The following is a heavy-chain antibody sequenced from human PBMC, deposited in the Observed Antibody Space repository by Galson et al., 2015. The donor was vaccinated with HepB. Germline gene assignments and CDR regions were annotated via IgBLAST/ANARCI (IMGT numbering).Heavy chain of an antibody. CDR2: ISSSGIHI. CDR3: ARDQRKWLTANYYGMDV. J-gene: IGHJ6*02. V-gene: IGHV3-21*06. CDR1: GFSFSSYS. Sequence: SLRLSCAASGFSFSSYSMYWVRQAPGKGLEWISSISSSGIHINYADSVKGRFTISRDNAKNSLFLRMNSLTAQDTAVYYCARDQRKWLTANYYGMDVWGQGTTVTVSS. D-gene: IGHD6-19*01.